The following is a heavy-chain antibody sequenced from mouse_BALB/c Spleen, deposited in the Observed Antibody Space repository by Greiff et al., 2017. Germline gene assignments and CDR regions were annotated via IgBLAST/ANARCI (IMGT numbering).Heavy chain of an antibody. CDR2: LWGDGST. CDR1: GFSLTGYG. Sequence: VQLQESGPGLVAPSQSLSITCTVSGFSLTGYGVNWVRQPPGKGLEWLGMLWGDGSTDYNSALKSRLSISKDNSKSQVFLKMNSLQTDDTARYYCARDYYRYDGNYAMDYWGQGTSVTVSS. CDR3: ARDYYRYDGNYAMDY. J-gene: IGHJ4*01. D-gene: IGHD2-14*01. V-gene: IGHV2-6-7*01.